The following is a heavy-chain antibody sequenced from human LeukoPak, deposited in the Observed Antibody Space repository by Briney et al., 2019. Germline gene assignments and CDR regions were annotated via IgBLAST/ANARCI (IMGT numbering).Heavy chain of an antibody. Sequence: PSETLSLTRAVYGGSFSGYYWSWIRQPPGKGLEWIGEINHSGSTNYNPSLKSRVTISVDTSKNQFSLKLSSVTAADTAVYYCARGLHRYSSGWYPFFDYWGQGTLVTVSS. V-gene: IGHV4-34*01. CDR2: INHSGST. J-gene: IGHJ4*02. CDR3: ARGLHRYSSGWYPFFDY. CDR1: GGSFSGYY. D-gene: IGHD6-19*01.